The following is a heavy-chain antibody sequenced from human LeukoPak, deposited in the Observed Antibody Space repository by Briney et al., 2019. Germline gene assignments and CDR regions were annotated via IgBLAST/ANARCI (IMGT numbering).Heavy chain of an antibody. D-gene: IGHD4-17*01. J-gene: IGHJ4*02. Sequence: GGSLRLSCAASGFTFSSYSMNWVRQAPGKGLEWVSSISSSSSYIYYADSVKGRFTISRDNAKNSPYLQMNSLRAEDTAVYYCARDPGGGFSDYGDYGVEDYWGQGTLVTVSS. CDR2: ISSSSSYI. CDR3: ARDPGGGFSDYGDYGVEDY. CDR1: GFTFSSYS. V-gene: IGHV3-21*01.